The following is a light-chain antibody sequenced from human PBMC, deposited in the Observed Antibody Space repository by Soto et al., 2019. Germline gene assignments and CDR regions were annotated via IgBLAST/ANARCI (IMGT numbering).Light chain of an antibody. J-gene: IGLJ2*01. CDR2: GNS. Sequence: QSVLTQPPSVSGAPGQRVTISCTGSSSNIGAGYDVHWYQQLPGTAPKLLIYGNSNRPSGVPDRISGSKSGTSASLAITGLQAEDEADYYCQSYDSSLSGSVVFGGGTKVTVL. CDR1: SSNIGAGYD. CDR3: QSYDSSLSGSVV. V-gene: IGLV1-40*01.